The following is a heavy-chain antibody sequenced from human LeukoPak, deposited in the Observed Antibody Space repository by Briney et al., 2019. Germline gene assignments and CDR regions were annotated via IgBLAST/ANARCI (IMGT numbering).Heavy chain of an antibody. CDR2: ISSSDGTT. CDR3: ARAGEDDSSGYYVNWFDP. Sequence: GGSLRLSCAASGFTFSTYSMNWVRQAPGKGLEWVSYISSSDGTTHYADSVKGRFTISRDIAKNSLHLQMNSLRDDDTAVYYCARAGEDDSSGYYVNWFDPWGQGTLVTVSS. CDR1: GFTFSTYS. V-gene: IGHV3-48*02. D-gene: IGHD3-22*01. J-gene: IGHJ5*02.